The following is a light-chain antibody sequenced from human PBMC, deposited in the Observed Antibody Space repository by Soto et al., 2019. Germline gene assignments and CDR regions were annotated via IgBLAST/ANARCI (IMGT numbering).Light chain of an antibody. V-gene: IGKV3-11*01. CDR3: QQRSSWPPMYT. J-gene: IGKJ2*01. CDR2: DTS. CDR1: QRVSSY. Sequence: EIVLTQSPATLSLSPGERVTLSCRASQRVSSYLAWFQQKPGQAPRLLIYDTSNRATGIPARFSGSGSGTDFTLTISSLEPEDFAVYYCQQRSSWPPMYTFGQGTRLDIK.